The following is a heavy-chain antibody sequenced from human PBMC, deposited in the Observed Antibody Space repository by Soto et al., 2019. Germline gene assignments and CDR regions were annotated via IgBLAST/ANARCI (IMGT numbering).Heavy chain of an antibody. Sequence: DVQLVESGGGLVQPGRSLRLSCAASGFTFDDYAMHWVRQAPGKGLEWVSGISWNSGSIGYADSVKGRFTISRDNAKNSLYLQMNRLRAEDTALYYCAKDILGGFPGYYYMDVWGKGTTVTVSS. CDR2: ISWNSGSI. D-gene: IGHD1-1*01. CDR3: AKDILGGFPGYYYMDV. J-gene: IGHJ6*03. CDR1: GFTFDDYA. V-gene: IGHV3-9*01.